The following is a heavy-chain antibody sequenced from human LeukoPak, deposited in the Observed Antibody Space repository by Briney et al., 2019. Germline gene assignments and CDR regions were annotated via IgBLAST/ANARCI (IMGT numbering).Heavy chain of an antibody. D-gene: IGHD3-3*01. V-gene: IGHV1-8*03. CDR3: ARGLPDSYYDFWSGYHDAFDI. CDR1: GYTFTSYD. Sequence: ASVKVSCNASGYTFTSYDINWVRQATGQGLEWMGWMNPNSGNTGYAQKFQGRVTITRSTSISTAYMELSSLRSEDTAVYYCARGLPDSYYDFWSGYHDAFDIWGQGTMVTVSS. J-gene: IGHJ3*02. CDR2: MNPNSGNT.